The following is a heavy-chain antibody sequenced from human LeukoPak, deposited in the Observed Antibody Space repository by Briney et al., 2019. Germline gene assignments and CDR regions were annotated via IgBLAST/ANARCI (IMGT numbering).Heavy chain of an antibody. V-gene: IGHV4-34*01. Sequence: PSETLSLTCAVYGVSFSGYYWSWIRQPPGKGLEWIGEINHSGSTNYNPSLKSRVTISVDTSKNQFSLKLSSVTAADTAVYYCARGSLNDSFWGQGTLVTVSS. J-gene: IGHJ4*02. CDR1: GVSFSGYY. D-gene: IGHD3-22*01. CDR2: INHSGST. CDR3: ARGSLNDSF.